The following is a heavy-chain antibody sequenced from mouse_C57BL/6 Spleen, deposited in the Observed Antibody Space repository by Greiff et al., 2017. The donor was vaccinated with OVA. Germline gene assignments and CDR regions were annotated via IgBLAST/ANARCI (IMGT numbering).Heavy chain of an antibody. D-gene: IGHD1-1*01. Sequence: VQLQQSGPELVKPGASVQIPCKASGYTFTDSNMDWVTQSHGKSLEWIGDINPNNGGTIYNQKFKGKATLTVDKSSSTAYMELRSLTSEDTAVYYCARRYYGSSPFFDYWGQGTTLTVSS. CDR1: GYTFTDSN. CDR2: INPNNGGT. CDR3: ARRYYGSSPFFDY. V-gene: IGHV1-18*01. J-gene: IGHJ2*01.